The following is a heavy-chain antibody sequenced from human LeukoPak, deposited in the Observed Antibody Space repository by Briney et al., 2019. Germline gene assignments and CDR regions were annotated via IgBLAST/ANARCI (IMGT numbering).Heavy chain of an antibody. CDR3: VRMRALVPSYYMDV. D-gene: IGHD6-13*01. J-gene: IGHJ6*03. V-gene: IGHV4-39*01. Sequence: SETLSLIRTVSGRSISSSSYYWGWIRQPPGKGLEWIGRVYYVRITYHNPSLKSRVTISVYTSKNQFSLRLCSLNSPDTAVYYRVRMRALVPSYYMDVWGKGTTVTVSS. CDR1: GRSISSSSYY. CDR2: VYYVRIT.